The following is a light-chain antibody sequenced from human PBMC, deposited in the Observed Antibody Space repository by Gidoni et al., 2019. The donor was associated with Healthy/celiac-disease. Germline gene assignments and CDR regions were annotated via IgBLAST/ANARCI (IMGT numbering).Light chain of an antibody. CDR3: QQSYSTIT. Sequence: DIQKTQSPSSLSASVGDRVTITRRASQSISSYLNWYQQNPGKAPKLLIYAASSLQSGVPSWFRGRGSGAYFTLTISSLQPEDFATYYCQQSYSTITFGQGTRLEIK. V-gene: IGKV1-39*01. J-gene: IGKJ5*01. CDR2: AAS. CDR1: QSISSY.